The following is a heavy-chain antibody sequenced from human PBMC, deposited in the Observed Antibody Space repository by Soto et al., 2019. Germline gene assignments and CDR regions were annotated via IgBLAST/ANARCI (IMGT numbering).Heavy chain of an antibody. CDR2: ISGSGGST. CDR1: GFTFSSYA. J-gene: IGHJ5*02. Sequence: GGSLTLSCAASGFTFSSYAMSWVRQAPGKGLEWVSAISGSGGSTYYADSVKGRFTISRDNSKNTLYLQMNSLRAEDTAVYYCAPSITMVRGVIDWFDPWGQGTLVTVSS. D-gene: IGHD3-10*01. V-gene: IGHV3-23*01. CDR3: APSITMVRGVIDWFDP.